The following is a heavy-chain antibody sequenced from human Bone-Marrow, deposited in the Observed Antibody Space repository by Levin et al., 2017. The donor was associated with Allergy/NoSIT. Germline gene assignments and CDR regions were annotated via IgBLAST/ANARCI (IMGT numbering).Heavy chain of an antibody. Sequence: GGSLRLSCAASGFTVSSYWMSWVRQAPGKGLEWVANTKQDGSEKYYMDSVKGRFTISRDNAKNSLFLQMDSLTAEDTAVYYCARPKSSGWYGGFDYWGQGILVTVSS. V-gene: IGHV3-7*01. CDR1: GFTVSSYW. CDR2: TKQDGSEK. J-gene: IGHJ4*02. D-gene: IGHD6-19*01. CDR3: ARPKSSGWYGGFDY.